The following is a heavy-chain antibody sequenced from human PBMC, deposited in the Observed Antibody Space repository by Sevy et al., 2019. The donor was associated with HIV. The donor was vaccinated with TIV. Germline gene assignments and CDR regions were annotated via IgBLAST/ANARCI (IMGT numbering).Heavy chain of an antibody. V-gene: IGHV3-21*01. J-gene: IGHJ4*02. CDR2: ISSGSSYI. Sequence: GGSLRLSCAASGFTFSSYSMNWVRQAPGKGLEWVSSISSGSSYIYYADSVKGRFTISRDNAKNSLYLQMNSLRAEDTAVYYCARLYDSSGYQPFDYWGQGTLVTVSS. D-gene: IGHD3-22*01. CDR3: ARLYDSSGYQPFDY. CDR1: GFTFSSYS.